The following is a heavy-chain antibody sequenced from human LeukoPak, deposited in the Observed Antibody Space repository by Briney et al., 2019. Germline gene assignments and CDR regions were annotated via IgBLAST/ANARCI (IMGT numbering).Heavy chain of an antibody. CDR3: AKERLLWFGELGGAFDI. D-gene: IGHD3-10*01. J-gene: IGHJ3*02. Sequence: GGSLRLSCVASGFTFSRYAMNWVRQAPGKGLEWVSGISGGGGRTYYASSVKGRFTISRDNSKSTLYLQMNSLRAEDTAVYYCAKERLLWFGELGGAFDIWGQGTMVTESS. CDR2: ISGGGGRT. CDR1: GFTFSRYA. V-gene: IGHV3-23*01.